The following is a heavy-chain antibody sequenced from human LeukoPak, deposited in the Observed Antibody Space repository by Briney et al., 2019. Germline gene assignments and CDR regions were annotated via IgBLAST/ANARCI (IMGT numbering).Heavy chain of an antibody. V-gene: IGHV3-23*01. Sequence: GGSLRLSCVASGFTFSSSAMNWVRQAPGEGLQWVSAIGGSGGDTYYADSVKGRFTISRENSKTTVYLQMDNLRAEDMAVYYCAKDLSASVDWSMDYWGQGTLVTVSS. CDR2: IGGSGGDT. CDR1: GFTFSSSA. CDR3: AKDLSASVDWSMDY. D-gene: IGHD3/OR15-3a*01. J-gene: IGHJ4*02.